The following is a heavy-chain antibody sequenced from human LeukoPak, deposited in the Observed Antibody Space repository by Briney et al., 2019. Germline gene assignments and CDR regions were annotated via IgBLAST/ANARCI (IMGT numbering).Heavy chain of an antibody. CDR2: INSDSSST. J-gene: IGHJ4*02. V-gene: IGHV3-74*01. D-gene: IGHD2-2*01. CDR1: GFTFSSYW. CDR3: ARGGVTAGLDY. Sequence: GGSLRLSCAASGFTFSSYWMHWVRQAPGKGLVWVARINSDSSSTNYADSVRGRFTISRDNAKNTLWLQMNSLRAEDTAVYYCARGGVTAGLDYWGQGTLVTVSS.